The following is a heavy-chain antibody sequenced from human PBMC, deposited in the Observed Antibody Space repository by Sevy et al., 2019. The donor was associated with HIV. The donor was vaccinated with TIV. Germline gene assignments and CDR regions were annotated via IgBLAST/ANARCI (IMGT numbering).Heavy chain of an antibody. D-gene: IGHD3-9*01. V-gene: IGHV3-30*18. CDR2: ISYHGRDK. CDR1: VIIFTSSG. Sequence: GGSLRLSCVVSVIIFTSSGMHWVRQAPGEGLEWVAVISYHGRDKFYADSVKGRFTISRDNSKNILYLQMNGLRIEDTAVYYCAKDFTGYNGMDVWGQGTMVTVSS. CDR3: AKDFTGYNGMDV. J-gene: IGHJ6*02.